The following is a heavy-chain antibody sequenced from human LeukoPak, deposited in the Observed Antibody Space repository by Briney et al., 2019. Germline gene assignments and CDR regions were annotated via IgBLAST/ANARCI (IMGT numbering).Heavy chain of an antibody. Sequence: GASVKVSCKASGYTFTSYYMHWVRQAPGQGLEWMGIINPSGGSTSYEQKFQGRVTMTRDTSTSTVYMELSSLRSEDTAVYYCAREGSYCSSTSCEEGWFDPWGQGTLVTVSS. CDR3: AREGSYCSSTSCEEGWFDP. J-gene: IGHJ5*02. CDR1: GYTFTSYY. D-gene: IGHD2-2*01. CDR2: INPSGGST. V-gene: IGHV1-46*01.